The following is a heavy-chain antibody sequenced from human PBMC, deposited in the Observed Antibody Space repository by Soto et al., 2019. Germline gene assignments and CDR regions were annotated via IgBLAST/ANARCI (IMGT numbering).Heavy chain of an antibody. CDR2: ISGSGCSR. V-gene: IGHV3-23*01. CDR3: ARIEASSSYLHYYSMGV. D-gene: IGHD6-19*01. Sequence: EVQLLESGGGLVQPGGSLILSCAASGFTFRSYAMSWVRQAPGKGLEWVSAISGSGCSRYYADSVKGRFTISRDNSKNVLYLQMNSLRAEDTAVYYCARIEASSSYLHYYSMGVWGKGTTVTVSS. CDR1: GFTFRSYA. J-gene: IGHJ6*03.